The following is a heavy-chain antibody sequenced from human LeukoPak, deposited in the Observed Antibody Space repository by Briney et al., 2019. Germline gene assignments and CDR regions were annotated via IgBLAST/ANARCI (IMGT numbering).Heavy chain of an antibody. V-gene: IGHV4-34*01. CDR2: INHSGST. CDR1: GGSFSGYY. Sequence: PSETLSLTCAVYGGSFSGYYWSWIRQPPGKGLEWIGEINHSGSTNYNPSLKSRVTISVDTSKNQFSLKLSSVTAADTAVYYCATLAYCGGDCYSSLAEKKNWFDPWGQGTLVTVSS. D-gene: IGHD2-21*02. CDR3: ATLAYCGGDCYSSLAEKKNWFDP. J-gene: IGHJ5*02.